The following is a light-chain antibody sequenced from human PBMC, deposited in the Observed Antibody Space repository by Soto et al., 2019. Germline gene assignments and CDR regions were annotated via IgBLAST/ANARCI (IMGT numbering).Light chain of an antibody. CDR3: VLYLGSGISV. V-gene: IGLV8-61*01. CDR2: STN. CDR1: SGSVSTSYY. Sequence: QTVVTPEPSFSVSPGGTVTLTCGLSSGSVSTSYYPSWYQQTPGQAPRTLIYSTNTRSSGVPDRFSGSILGNKAALTITGAQADDDSDYYCVLYLGSGISVFGGGTKLTVL. J-gene: IGLJ3*02.